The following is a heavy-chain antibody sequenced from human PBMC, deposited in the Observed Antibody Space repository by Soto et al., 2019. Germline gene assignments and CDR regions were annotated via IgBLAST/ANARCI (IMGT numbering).Heavy chain of an antibody. CDR3: ARAVEMYASGWYYFDY. V-gene: IGHV4-59*01. J-gene: IGHJ4*02. CDR2: IYYSEST. CDR1: GGSISSYY. Sequence: SETLSLTCTVSGGSISSYYWSWIRQPPGKGLEWIGFIYYSESTNYNPSLQSRVTISVDTSKNQFSLRLTSVAAADTAVYYCARAVEMYASGWYYFDYWGQGTLVTVSS. D-gene: IGHD6-19*01.